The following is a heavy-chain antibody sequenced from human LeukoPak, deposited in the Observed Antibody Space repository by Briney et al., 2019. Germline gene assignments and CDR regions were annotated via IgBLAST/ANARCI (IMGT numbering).Heavy chain of an antibody. V-gene: IGHV4-31*03. D-gene: IGHD4-23*01. CDR3: ARGLVPLYYFGY. Sequence: SETLSLTCTVSGGSISSGGYYWSWIRQHPGKGLEWIGYIYYSGSTYYNPSLKSRVTISVDTSKNQFSLKLSSVTAADTAVYYCARGLVPLYYFGYWGQGTLVTVSS. CDR1: GGSISSGGYY. J-gene: IGHJ4*02. CDR2: IYYSGST.